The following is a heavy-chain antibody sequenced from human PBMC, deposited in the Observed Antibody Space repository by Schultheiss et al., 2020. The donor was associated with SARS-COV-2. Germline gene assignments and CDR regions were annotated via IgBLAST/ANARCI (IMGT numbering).Heavy chain of an antibody. J-gene: IGHJ3*02. D-gene: IGHD6-13*01. Sequence: SETLSLTCTVSGGSISSGGYYWSWIRQHPGKGLEWIGYIYYSGSTYYNPSLKSRVTISVDTSKNQFSLKLSSVTAADTAVYYCARAVIAAAGTDAFDIWGQGTMVTVSS. CDR2: IYYSGST. CDR3: ARAVIAAAGTDAFDI. CDR1: GGSISSGGYY. V-gene: IGHV4-31*03.